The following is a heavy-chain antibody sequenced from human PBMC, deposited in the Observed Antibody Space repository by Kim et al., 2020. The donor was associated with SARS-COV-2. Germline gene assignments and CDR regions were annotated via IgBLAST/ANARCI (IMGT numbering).Heavy chain of an antibody. Sequence: SETLSLTCTVSGASLTTTPYYWGWLRQPPGQGREWNGSITYGGGTFYNPSLNTRVSISSDTSNSQFSLNLISVTAADTALYFCAGQGYNVFSGHFERDFWGQGTLVTVSA. CDR1: GASLTTTPYY. CDR2: ITYGGGT. CDR3: AGQGYNVFSGHFERDF. J-gene: IGHJ4*02. D-gene: IGHD3-22*01. V-gene: IGHV4-39*01.